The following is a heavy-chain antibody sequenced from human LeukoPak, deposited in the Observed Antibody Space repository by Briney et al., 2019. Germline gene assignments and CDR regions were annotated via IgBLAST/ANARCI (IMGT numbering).Heavy chain of an antibody. CDR3: ARGQQLVNAFDI. CDR1: GGSISSYY. D-gene: IGHD6-13*01. CDR2: IYYSGST. J-gene: IGHJ3*02. V-gene: IGHV4-59*01. Sequence: SETLSLTCTVSGGSISSYYWSWIRQPPGKGLEWIGYIYYSGSTNYNPSLKSRVTISVDTSKNQFSLKLSSVTAADTAVYYCARGQQLVNAFDIWGQGTMVTVSS.